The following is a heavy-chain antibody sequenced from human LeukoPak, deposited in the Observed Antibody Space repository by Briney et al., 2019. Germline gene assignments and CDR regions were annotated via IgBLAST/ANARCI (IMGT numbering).Heavy chain of an antibody. V-gene: IGHV3-7*01. Sequence: GGSLRLSCAASGFTLNSYLMSWVRQAPGRGLEWVANINKDGSEENYLDSVKGRFTVSRDNAKNSLYLQMNSLRGEDTAVYYCARSNPNRNALDLWGQGTTVTISS. J-gene: IGHJ3*01. D-gene: IGHD1-14*01. CDR3: ARSNPNRNALDL. CDR2: INKDGSEE. CDR1: GFTLNSYL.